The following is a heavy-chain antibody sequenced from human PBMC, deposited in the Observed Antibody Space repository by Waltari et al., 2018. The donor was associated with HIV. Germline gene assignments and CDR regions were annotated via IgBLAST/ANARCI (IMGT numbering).Heavy chain of an antibody. CDR1: GFPLSPSGVA. V-gene: IGHV2-5*02. J-gene: IGHJ4*02. D-gene: IGHD1-26*01. CDR2: IYWDDDK. CDR3: ARSRSGDPEFDY. Sequence: QITLKESGPTLVKPTQTLTLTCTFSGFPLSPSGVAVGWFRQPPGKALEWLALIYWDDDKRYSPSLKSRLTITKDTSKNQVVLTMTNMDPVDTATYYCARSRSGDPEFDYWGQGTLVTVSS.